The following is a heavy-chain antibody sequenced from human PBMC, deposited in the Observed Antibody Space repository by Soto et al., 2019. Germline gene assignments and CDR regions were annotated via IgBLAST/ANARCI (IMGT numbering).Heavy chain of an antibody. Sequence: ASVKVSCKASGYTFTSYGISWVRQAPGQGLEWMGWISAYNGNTNYAQKLQGRVTMTTDTSTSTAYMELRSLRSDDTAVYYCARGRRVYSYGGEYFDYWGQGTLVTVSS. D-gene: IGHD5-18*01. J-gene: IGHJ4*02. CDR2: ISAYNGNT. CDR3: ARGRRVYSYGGEYFDY. V-gene: IGHV1-18*01. CDR1: GYTFTSYG.